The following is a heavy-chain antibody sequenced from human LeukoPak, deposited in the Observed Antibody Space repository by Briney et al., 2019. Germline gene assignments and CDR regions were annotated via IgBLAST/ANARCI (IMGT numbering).Heavy chain of an antibody. Sequence: SETLSLTCAVYGGSFSGYYWSWIRQPPGKGLEWIGEINHSGSTNYNPSLKSRVTISVDTSKNQFSLKLSSVTAADTAVYYCARGRAAAGVWSQGTLVTVSS. D-gene: IGHD6-13*01. CDR3: ARGRAAAGV. V-gene: IGHV4-34*01. CDR1: GGSFSGYY. J-gene: IGHJ4*02. CDR2: INHSGST.